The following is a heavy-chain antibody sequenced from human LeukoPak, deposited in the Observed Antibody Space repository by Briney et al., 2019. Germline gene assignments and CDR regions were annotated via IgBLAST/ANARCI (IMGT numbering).Heavy chain of an antibody. D-gene: IGHD6-19*01. CDR2: IYHSGST. V-gene: IGHV4-30-2*01. J-gene: IGHJ4*02. CDR1: GGSISSGGYS. CDR3: ARTSDSSGWLATFDY. Sequence: PSETLSLTCAVSGGSISSGGYSWSWIRQPPGKGLEWIGYIYHSGSTYYNPSLKSRVTISVDRSKNQFSLKLSSVTAADTAVYYCARTSDSSGWLATFDYWGQGTLVTVSS.